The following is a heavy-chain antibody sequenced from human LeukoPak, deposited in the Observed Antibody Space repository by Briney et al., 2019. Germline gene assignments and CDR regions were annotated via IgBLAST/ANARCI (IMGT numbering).Heavy chain of an antibody. CDR3: AKEGDGAARFAFDI. Sequence: GRSLRLSCAASRFTFSSYGMHWVRQDPGKGLEWVAVVSSDGGTKYYADSVKGRFTISRDNSKNTLYLQMNSLKTEDTAVYYCAKEGDGAARFAFDIWGQGTMVTVSS. V-gene: IGHV3-30*18. CDR2: VSSDGGTK. D-gene: IGHD6-6*01. J-gene: IGHJ3*02. CDR1: RFTFSSYG.